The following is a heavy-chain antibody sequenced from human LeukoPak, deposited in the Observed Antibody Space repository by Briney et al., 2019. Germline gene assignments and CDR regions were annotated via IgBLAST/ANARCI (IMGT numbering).Heavy chain of an antibody. CDR2: IQYDGNTK. D-gene: IGHD1-26*01. Sequence: QTGGSLRLSCVASGFTFTTYAMHWVRQAPGKGLEWVAFIQYDGNTKYYVDSVKGRFTISRDTSKNTLFLQMSSLRAEDTAFYYCAKRGGTYSYYYYMDVWGKGTTVTVSS. CDR1: GFTFTTYA. J-gene: IGHJ6*03. V-gene: IGHV3-30*02. CDR3: AKRGGTYSYYYYMDV.